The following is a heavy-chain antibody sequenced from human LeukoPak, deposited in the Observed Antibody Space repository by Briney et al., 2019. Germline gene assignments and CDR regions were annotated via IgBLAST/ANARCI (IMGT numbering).Heavy chain of an antibody. V-gene: IGHV3-7*01. CDR2: IKHGGAEK. D-gene: IGHD4-23*01. J-gene: IGHJ4*02. CDR3: ARGRPHGNDY. Sequence: TGGSLRLSCAASGFTFSNYWMSWVRQAPGKGLEWVANIKHGGAEKYYVDSVKGRFTISRDNAKNTLYLQMNSLRVEDTAVYYCARGRPHGNDYWGQGTLVTVSS. CDR1: GFTFSNYW.